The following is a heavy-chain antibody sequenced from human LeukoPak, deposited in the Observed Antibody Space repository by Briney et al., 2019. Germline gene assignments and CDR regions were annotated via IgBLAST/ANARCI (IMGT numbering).Heavy chain of an antibody. CDR3: ARGPGPYYYDSSGYSHIDY. J-gene: IGHJ4*02. D-gene: IGHD3-22*01. CDR1: GYTLTELY. CDR2: IIPIFGTA. Sequence: GASVKVSCKVSGYTLTELYMHWVRQAPGKGLEWMGGIIPIFGTANYAQKFQGRVTITADESTSTAYMEQSSLRSEDTAVYYCARGPGPYYYDSSGYSHIDYWGQGTLVTVSS. V-gene: IGHV1-69*13.